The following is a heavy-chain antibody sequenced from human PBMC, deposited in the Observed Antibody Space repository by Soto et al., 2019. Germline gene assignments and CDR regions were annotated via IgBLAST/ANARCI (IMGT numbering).Heavy chain of an antibody. CDR1: GLNFDDFA. Sequence: VQLVESGGRLVQPGRSLRLSCVGTGLNFDDFAMHWVRQAPGKGLEWVSGITWNSRVLAYADSVKGRFIISRDNARNSLYLQMDSLRDEDTALYYCAKGRYDFWSPYYFDSWGQGTLVTVSS. J-gene: IGHJ4*02. V-gene: IGHV3-9*01. D-gene: IGHD3-3*01. CDR3: AKGRYDFWSPYYFDS. CDR2: ITWNSRVL.